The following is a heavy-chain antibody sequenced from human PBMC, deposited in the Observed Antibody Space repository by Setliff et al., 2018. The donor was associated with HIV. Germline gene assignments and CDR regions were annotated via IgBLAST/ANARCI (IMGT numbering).Heavy chain of an antibody. J-gene: IGHJ6*03. CDR3: ARDRYTWKYGKNYLDV. Sequence: SSETLSLTCAVYGGSFSGYYWSWIRQPPGKGLEWIGEINHSGSTNYNQSLKSRVTRSVDTSKNQLSLKLRSVTAADTAVYYCARDRYTWKYGKNYLDVWGKGTTVTVSS. CDR1: GGSFSGYY. CDR2: INHSGST. V-gene: IGHV4-34*01. D-gene: IGHD1-7*01.